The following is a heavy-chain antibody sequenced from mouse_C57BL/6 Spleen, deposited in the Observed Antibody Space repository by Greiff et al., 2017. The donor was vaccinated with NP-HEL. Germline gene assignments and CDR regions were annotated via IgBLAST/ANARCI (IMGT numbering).Heavy chain of an antibody. V-gene: IGHV5-17*01. Sequence: EVQLVESGGGLVKPGGSLKLSCAASGFTFSDYGMHWVRQAPEKGLEWVAYISSGSSTIYYADTVKGRFTISRDNAKNTLFLQMTSLRSEDTAMYYCARTIRGSSLYYAMDYWGQGTSVTVSS. J-gene: IGHJ4*01. CDR2: ISSGSSTI. CDR1: GFTFSDYG. CDR3: ARTIRGSSLYYAMDY. D-gene: IGHD1-1*01.